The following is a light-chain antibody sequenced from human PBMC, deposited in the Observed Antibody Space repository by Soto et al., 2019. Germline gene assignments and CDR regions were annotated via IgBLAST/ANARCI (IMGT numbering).Light chain of an antibody. CDR3: CSYAGSYNFLNWV. CDR1: SSDVGGYNY. J-gene: IGLJ3*02. Sequence: QSALTQPRSVSGSPGQSVTISCTGTSSDVGGYNYVSWYQQHPGKAPKLMIYDVSKRPSGVPDRFSGSKSGNTASLTISGLQAEDEADYYCCSYAGSYNFLNWVLGGGTKLTVL. V-gene: IGLV2-11*01. CDR2: DVS.